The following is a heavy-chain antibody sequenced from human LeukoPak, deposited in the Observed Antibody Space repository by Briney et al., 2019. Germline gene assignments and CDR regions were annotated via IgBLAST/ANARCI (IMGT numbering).Heavy chain of an antibody. CDR2: ISAYNGNT. CDR1: GYTFTNYG. D-gene: IGHD3-9*01. CDR3: ARGNYDILTGPRRTDAFDI. Sequence: ASVKVSCTASGYTFTNYGISWVRQAPGQGLEWMGWISAYNGNTNYAQKLQGRVTMTTDTSTSTAYMELRSLRSDDTAVYYCARGNYDILTGPRRTDAFDIWGQGTKVTVSS. V-gene: IGHV1-18*01. J-gene: IGHJ3*02.